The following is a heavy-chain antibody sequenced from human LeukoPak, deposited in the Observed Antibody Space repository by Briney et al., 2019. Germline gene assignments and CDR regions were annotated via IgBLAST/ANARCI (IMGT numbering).Heavy chain of an antibody. V-gene: IGHV3-21*01. CDR1: GFTFSSYS. CDR2: ISSSSSYI. Sequence: GGSLRLSCAASGFTFSSYSMNWARQAPGKGLEWVSSISSSSSYIYYADSVKGRFTISRDNAKNSLYLQMNSLRAEDTAVYYCARVGEIGDAFDIWGQGTMVTVSS. D-gene: IGHD3-10*01. J-gene: IGHJ3*02. CDR3: ARVGEIGDAFDI.